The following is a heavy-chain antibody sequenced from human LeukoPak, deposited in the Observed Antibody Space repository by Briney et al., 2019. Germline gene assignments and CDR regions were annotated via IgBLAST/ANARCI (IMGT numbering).Heavy chain of an antibody. CDR2: INHSGIT. D-gene: IGHD6-13*01. V-gene: IGHV4-38-2*01. CDR1: GYSITNGYY. CDR3: ARHDSAAAGIDF. Sequence: SSETLSLTCAVSGYSITNGYYWGWIRPPPGKGREWIGSINHSGITSYNPTLKSRVTISVDTSKNQFSLKVTSVTAADTAVYHCARHDSAAAGIDFWGQGTPVTVSS. J-gene: IGHJ4*02.